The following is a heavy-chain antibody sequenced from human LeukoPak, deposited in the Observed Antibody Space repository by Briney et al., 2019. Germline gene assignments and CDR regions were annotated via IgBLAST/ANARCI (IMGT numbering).Heavy chain of an antibody. Sequence: ETLSLTCTVSGYSISTGYYWDWIRQAPGKGLEWVSCISSSSSYIYYADSVKGRFTISRDNARNSLYLQMNSLRAEDTAVYYCAKDLRDYGSGSYFTDAFDIWGQGTMVTVSS. V-gene: IGHV3-21*01. CDR1: GYSISTGYY. D-gene: IGHD3-10*01. CDR3: AKDLRDYGSGSYFTDAFDI. CDR2: ISSSSSYI. J-gene: IGHJ3*02.